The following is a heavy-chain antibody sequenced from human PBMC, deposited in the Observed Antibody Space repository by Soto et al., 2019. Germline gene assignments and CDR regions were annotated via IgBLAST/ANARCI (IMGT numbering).Heavy chain of an antibody. J-gene: IGHJ6*02. CDR3: TREVARGYYGMDV. D-gene: IGHD2-15*01. V-gene: IGHV3-49*03. CDR1: GFTFGDYA. CDR2: IRSKAYGGTT. Sequence: GGSLRLSCTASGFTFGDYAMSWFRQAPGKGLEWVGFIRSKAYGGTTEYAASVKGRFTISRDDSKSIAYLQMNSLKTEDAAVYYCTREVARGYYGMDVWGQGTTVTVSS.